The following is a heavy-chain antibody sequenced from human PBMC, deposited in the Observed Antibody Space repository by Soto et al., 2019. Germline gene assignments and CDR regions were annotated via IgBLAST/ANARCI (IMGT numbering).Heavy chain of an antibody. CDR3: ARDHHSYYDTSGYYPYFDF. V-gene: IGHV4-61*01. CDR1: GGSVNTAPYH. J-gene: IGHJ4*02. D-gene: IGHD3-22*01. Sequence: SETLSLTCTVPGGSVNTAPYHWSWIRQSTRNGLEWIGNIYYTGSTNYNPSFESRVAISLDTSNNHFSLRLTSLTAADTAVYFCARDHHSYYDTSGYYPYFDFWGQGALVTVSS. CDR2: IYYTGST.